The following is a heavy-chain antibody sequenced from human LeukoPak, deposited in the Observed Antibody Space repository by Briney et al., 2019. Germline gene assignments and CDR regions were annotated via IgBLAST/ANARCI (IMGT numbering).Heavy chain of an antibody. D-gene: IGHD3-22*01. CDR1: GFTFSSYG. V-gene: IGHV3-30*18. CDR2: ISYDGSNK. Sequence: GRSLRLSCAASGFTFSSYGMHWVRQAPGKGLEWVAVISYDGSNKYCADSVKGRFTISRDNSKNTLYLQMNSLRAEDTAVYYCAKDRRYYDSSGYYGYWGQGTLVTVSS. CDR3: AKDRRYYDSSGYYGY. J-gene: IGHJ4*02.